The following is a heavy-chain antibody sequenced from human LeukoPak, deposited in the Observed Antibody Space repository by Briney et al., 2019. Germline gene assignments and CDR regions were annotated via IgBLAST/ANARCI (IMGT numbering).Heavy chain of an antibody. V-gene: IGHV3-30*04. D-gene: IGHD3-10*01. CDR2: ISYDGSNK. Sequence: GGSLRLSCAASGFTFSSYAMHWVRQAPAKGLEWVAVISYDGSNKYYADSVKGRFTISRDNSKNTLYLQMNSLRAEDTAVYYCARDFYYGSDSNWFDPWGQGTLVAVSS. CDR3: ARDFYYGSDSNWFDP. CDR1: GFTFSSYA. J-gene: IGHJ5*02.